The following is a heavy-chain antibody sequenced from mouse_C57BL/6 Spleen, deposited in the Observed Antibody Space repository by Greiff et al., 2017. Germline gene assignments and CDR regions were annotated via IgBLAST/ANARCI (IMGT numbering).Heavy chain of an antibody. CDR1: GFTFSDYY. D-gene: IGHD2-5*01. J-gene: IGHJ4*01. Sequence: EVQRVESEGGLVQPGSSMKLSCTASGFTFSDYYMAWVRQVPEKGLEWVANINYDGSSTYYLDSLKSRFIISRDNAKNILYLQMSSLKSEDTATYYCARAYYSNSMDYWGQGTSVTVSS. V-gene: IGHV5-16*01. CDR2: INYDGSST. CDR3: ARAYYSNSMDY.